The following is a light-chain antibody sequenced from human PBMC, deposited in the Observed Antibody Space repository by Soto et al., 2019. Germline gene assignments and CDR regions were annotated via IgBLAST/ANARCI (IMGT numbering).Light chain of an antibody. V-gene: IGLV2-14*01. Sequence: QSALTQPASVSGSPGQSITISCTGTSSDVGGYNYVSWYQQHPGKAPKLMIYEVSNRPSGVSNRFSGSKSGNTASLTISGLQAEDEAAYYCSSYTSSSTRVFGGGTKVTVL. J-gene: IGLJ2*01. CDR1: SSDVGGYNY. CDR2: EVS. CDR3: SSYTSSSTRV.